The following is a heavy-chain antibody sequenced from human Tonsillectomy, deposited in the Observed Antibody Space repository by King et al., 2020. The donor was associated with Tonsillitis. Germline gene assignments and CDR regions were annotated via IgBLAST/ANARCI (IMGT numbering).Heavy chain of an antibody. Sequence: VQLVESGGGVVQPGRSLRLSCAASGFTFSRSGMHWVRQAPGKGLAWVAVKSYDGSNKYYADSVKGRFTISRDNSKNTLYLQMNSLRAEDTAVYYCAKSYHDYGDYGHFDYWGQGTLVTVSS. CDR1: GFTFSRSG. V-gene: IGHV3-30*18. CDR2: KSYDGSNK. D-gene: IGHD4-17*01. J-gene: IGHJ4*02. CDR3: AKSYHDYGDYGHFDY.